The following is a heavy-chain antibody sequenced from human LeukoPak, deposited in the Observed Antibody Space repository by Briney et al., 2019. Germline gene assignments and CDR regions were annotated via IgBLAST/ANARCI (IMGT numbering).Heavy chain of an antibody. Sequence: SETLSLTCSVSGGSISSASYDWSWIRQPAGKGLEWIGRTFTTGSTKYNPSLKSRVTMSFDTSKNQFSLRLSSVTAADTAVYYCARSQEGYFDSWSGYHYYYYMDVWGKGTTVTVSS. CDR3: ARSQEGYFDSWSGYHYYYYMDV. CDR1: GGSISSASYD. V-gene: IGHV4-61*02. D-gene: IGHD3-3*01. CDR2: TFTTGST. J-gene: IGHJ6*03.